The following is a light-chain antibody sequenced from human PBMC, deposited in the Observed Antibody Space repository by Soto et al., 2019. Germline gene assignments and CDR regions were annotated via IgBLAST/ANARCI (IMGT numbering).Light chain of an antibody. J-gene: IGKJ1*01. CDR1: QSISSW. CDR3: QQYNSYPWT. V-gene: IGKV1-5*01. Sequence: DIQMTQSPSTLSASVGDRVTITCRASQSISSWLAWYQQKPGKAPKLLIYDASSLESGVPSRFSGSGSGTEFTLTISSLQHDDFATYYCQQYNSYPWTFGQGTKVDIK. CDR2: DAS.